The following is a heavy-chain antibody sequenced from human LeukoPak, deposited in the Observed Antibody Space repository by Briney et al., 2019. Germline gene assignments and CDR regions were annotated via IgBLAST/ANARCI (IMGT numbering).Heavy chain of an antibody. CDR1: GYTFTSYG. Sequence: ASVKVSCKASGYTFTSYGISWVRPAPGQGLEWMGWISAYNGNTNYAQKLQGRVTMTTDTSTSTAYMELRSLRSDDTAVYYCARGGLRVGATENYYYGMDVWGQGTTVTVSS. CDR3: ARGGLRVGATENYYYGMDV. CDR2: ISAYNGNT. V-gene: IGHV1-18*01. D-gene: IGHD1-26*01. J-gene: IGHJ6*02.